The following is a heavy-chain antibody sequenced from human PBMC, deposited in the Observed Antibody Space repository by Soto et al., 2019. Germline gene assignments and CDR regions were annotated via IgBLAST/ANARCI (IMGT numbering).Heavy chain of an antibody. D-gene: IGHD5-18*01. CDR3: AGPGYSSQDY. CDR1: GCTLSSFA. J-gene: IGHJ4*02. Sequence: PGGSLRLSCAASGCTLSSFALSWVRQAPGKGLEWFSAISGSGAGTDYADSVKGRFTIPRDNSKNTLYLQMNSLRAEDTAVYYCAGPGYSSQDYWGQGALVTVSS. CDR2: ISGSGAGT. V-gene: IGHV3-23*01.